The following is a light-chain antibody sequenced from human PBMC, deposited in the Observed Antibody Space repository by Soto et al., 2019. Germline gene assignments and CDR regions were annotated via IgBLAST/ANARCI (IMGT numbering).Light chain of an antibody. CDR2: GAS. CDR1: QSVSSSY. Sequence: EIVLTQSPGTLSLSPGERATLSCRASQSVSSSYLAWYQQKPGQSPRLLIYGASSRATGIPDRFSGSGSGTDFTLTISRLEPEDFAVYSCQQYCSSPWTFGQGTKLEIK. V-gene: IGKV3-20*01. J-gene: IGKJ1*01. CDR3: QQYCSSPWT.